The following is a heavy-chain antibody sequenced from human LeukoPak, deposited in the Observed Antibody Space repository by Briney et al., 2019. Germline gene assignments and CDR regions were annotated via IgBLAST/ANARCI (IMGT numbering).Heavy chain of an antibody. Sequence: QAGGSLRLSCAASGITFSSYGMSWVRQAPGKGLEWVSAIGGSTGRTYYADSVKGRFTVSRDNSKNTLYLQMTSLRAEDTAIYYCAKDRRSLVGPTNFDYWGQGTPVTVSS. V-gene: IGHV3-23*01. J-gene: IGHJ4*02. CDR3: AKDRRSLVGPTNFDY. CDR1: GITFSSYG. CDR2: IGGSTGRT. D-gene: IGHD1-26*01.